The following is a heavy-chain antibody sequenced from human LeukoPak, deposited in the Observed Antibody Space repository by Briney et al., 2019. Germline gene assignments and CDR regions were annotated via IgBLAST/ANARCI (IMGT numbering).Heavy chain of an antibody. J-gene: IGHJ4*02. V-gene: IGHV3-33*01. Sequence: PGRSLRLSCAASGFTLSDCGFLWVRQAPGKGLEWVALIWYDGSNKYYADSVKGRFTISRDNSKNTVFLQMNSLRAEDTAVYYCARDMGSAYYGSGTYYGGYFDLWGQGTLATVSP. CDR3: ARDMGSAYYGSGTYYGGYFDL. D-gene: IGHD3-10*01. CDR1: GFTLSDCG. CDR2: IWYDGSNK.